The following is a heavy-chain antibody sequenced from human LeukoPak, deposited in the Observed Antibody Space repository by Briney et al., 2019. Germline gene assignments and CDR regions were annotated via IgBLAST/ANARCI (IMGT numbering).Heavy chain of an antibody. CDR1: GFTFSSYG. V-gene: IGHV3-33*01. Sequence: GGSLRLSCAASGFTFSSYGMHWVRQAPGKGLEWVAVIWYDGSNKYYADSVKGRFTISRDNSKNTLYLQMNSLRAEDTAVYYCARDMGDFRWLQSPSFDYWGQGTLVTVSS. CDR2: IWYDGSNK. CDR3: ARDMGDFRWLQSPSFDY. D-gene: IGHD5-24*01. J-gene: IGHJ4*02.